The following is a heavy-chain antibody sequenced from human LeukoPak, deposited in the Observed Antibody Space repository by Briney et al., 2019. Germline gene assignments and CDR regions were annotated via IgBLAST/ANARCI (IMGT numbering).Heavy chain of an antibody. J-gene: IGHJ2*01. D-gene: IGHD4-17*01. Sequence: PGGSLRLSCAASGFTFSSYAMSWVRQAPGKGLEWVSAISGSGGSTYYADSVKGRFTISRDNSKNTLYLQMNSLRAEDTAVYYCARFTYGAHWYFDLWGRGTLVTVSS. V-gene: IGHV3-23*01. CDR3: ARFTYGAHWYFDL. CDR2: ISGSGGST. CDR1: GFTFSSYA.